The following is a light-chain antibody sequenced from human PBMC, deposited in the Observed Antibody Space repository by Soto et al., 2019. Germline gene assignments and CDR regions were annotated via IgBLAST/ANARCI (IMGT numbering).Light chain of an antibody. CDR2: DAS. CDR3: QQYDNLPVT. CDR1: QDISNY. V-gene: IGKV1-33*01. Sequence: DIPMTQSPSSLSASVGDRVTITCQASQDISNYLNWYQQKPGKAPKLLIYDASNLETGVPSRFSGSGSATDFTFTISSLQPEDIATYYCQQYDNLPVTFGQGTRLEIK. J-gene: IGKJ5*01.